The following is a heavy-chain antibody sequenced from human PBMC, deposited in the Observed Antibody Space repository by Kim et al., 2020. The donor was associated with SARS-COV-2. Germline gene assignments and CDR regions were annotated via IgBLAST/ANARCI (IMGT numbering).Heavy chain of an antibody. CDR3: ARGLTGTTWPYAFDI. V-gene: IGHV4-4*07. D-gene: IGHD1-7*01. Sequence: PPLKSRVTKSVDTSKNQFSLKLSSVTAADTAVYYCARGLTGTTWPYAFDIWGQGTMVTVSS. J-gene: IGHJ3*02.